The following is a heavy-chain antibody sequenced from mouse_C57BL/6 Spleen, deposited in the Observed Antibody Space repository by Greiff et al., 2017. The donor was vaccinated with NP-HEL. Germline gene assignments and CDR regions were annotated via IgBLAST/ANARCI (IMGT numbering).Heavy chain of an antibody. D-gene: IGHD1-1*01. Sequence: EVMLVESGGGLVKPGGSLKLSCAASGFTFSDYGMHWVRQAPEKGLEWVAYISSGSSTIYYADTVKGRITISRDNAKNTLFLQMTSLRSEDPAMYYCARKNYYGSSTGWYFDVWGTGTTVTVSS. J-gene: IGHJ1*03. CDR2: ISSGSSTI. CDR3: ARKNYYGSSTGWYFDV. CDR1: GFTFSDYG. V-gene: IGHV5-17*01.